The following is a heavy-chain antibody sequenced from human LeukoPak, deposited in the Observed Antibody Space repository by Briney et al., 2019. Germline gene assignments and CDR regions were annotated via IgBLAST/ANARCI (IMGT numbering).Heavy chain of an antibody. D-gene: IGHD4/OR15-4a*01. V-gene: IGHV3-21*01. CDR2: ISSSSSYI. CDR3: ARAAVRTNAFDT. CDR1: GFTFSSYS. Sequence: GGSLKLPRAPSGFTFSSYSMNWVRQAPGKGLEWVSSISSSSSYIYYADSVKGRFTISRDNAKNSLYLQMNSLRAEDTAVYYCARAAVRTNAFDTWGQGTMVTVSS. J-gene: IGHJ3*02.